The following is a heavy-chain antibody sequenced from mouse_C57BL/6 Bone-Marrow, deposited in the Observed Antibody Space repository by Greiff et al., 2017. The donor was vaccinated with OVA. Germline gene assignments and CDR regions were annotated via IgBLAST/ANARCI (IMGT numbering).Heavy chain of an antibody. CDR1: GFTFSSYA. Sequence: EVKLMESGGGLVKPGGSLKLSCAASGFTFSSYAMSWVRQTPEKGLEWVATISDGGSYTNYPDNVKGRFTISRDNANSNLYLQMSHLKSEDTAMYYCARALSEAKDYWGQGTSVTSSS. V-gene: IGHV5-4*03. CDR3: ARALSEAKDY. J-gene: IGHJ4*01. CDR2: ISDGGSYT.